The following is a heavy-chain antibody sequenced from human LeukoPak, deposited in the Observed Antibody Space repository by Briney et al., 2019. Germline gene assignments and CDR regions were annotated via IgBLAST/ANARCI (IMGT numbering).Heavy chain of an antibody. Sequence: PSETLSLTCAVSGVSISSSNWWSWVRQPPGKGLEWIGEIYHSGSTNYNPSLKSRVTISVDKSKNQFSLKLSSVTAADTAVYYCASYRRDGYNYFDYWGQGTLVTVSS. CDR3: ASYRRDGYNYFDY. CDR2: IYHSGST. CDR1: GVSISSSNW. D-gene: IGHD5-24*01. J-gene: IGHJ4*02. V-gene: IGHV4-4*02.